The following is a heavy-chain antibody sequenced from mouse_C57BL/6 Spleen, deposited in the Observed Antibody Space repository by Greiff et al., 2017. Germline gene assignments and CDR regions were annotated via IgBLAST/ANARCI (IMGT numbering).Heavy chain of an antibody. V-gene: IGHV1-31*01. CDR3: ERAGTGVAHYAVDY. J-gene: IGHJ4*01. Sequence: VQLQQSGPELVKPGASVKISCKASGYSFTGCYMHWVKQSHGNILDWIGYIYPYNGVSSYNQKFKGKATLTVDKSSCTAYMEIRSLTSEDSAVYDCERAGTGVAHYAVDYWGRGTSVTVSS. D-gene: IGHD1-1*01. CDR2: IYPYNGVS. CDR1: GYSFTGCY.